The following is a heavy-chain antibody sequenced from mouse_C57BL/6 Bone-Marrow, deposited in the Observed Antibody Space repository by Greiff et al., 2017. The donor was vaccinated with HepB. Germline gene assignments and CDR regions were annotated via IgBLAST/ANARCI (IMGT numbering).Heavy chain of an antibody. CDR2: IHPNSGST. D-gene: IGHD2-4*01. V-gene: IGHV1-64*01. CDR3: ARMGDYPGFAY. Sequence: QVQLQQPGAELVKPGASVKLSCKASGYTFTSYWMHWVKQRPGQGLEWIGMIHPNSGSTNYNEKFKSKATLTVDKSSSTAYMQLSSLTSEDSAVYYCARMGDYPGFAYWGQGTLVTVSA. J-gene: IGHJ3*01. CDR1: GYTFTSYW.